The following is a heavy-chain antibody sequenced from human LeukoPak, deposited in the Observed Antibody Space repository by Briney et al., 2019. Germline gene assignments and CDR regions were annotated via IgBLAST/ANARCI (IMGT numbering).Heavy chain of an antibody. V-gene: IGHV3-11*01. CDR2: ISSSGSTI. Sequence: GGSLRLSCAASGFTFSDYYMSWICQAPGKGLEWVSYISSSGSTIYYADSVKGRFTISRDNAKNSLYLQMNSLRAEDTAVYYCARDRRWGYYYYGMDVWGQGTTVTVSS. D-gene: IGHD7-27*01. J-gene: IGHJ6*02. CDR3: ARDRRWGYYYYGMDV. CDR1: GFTFSDYY.